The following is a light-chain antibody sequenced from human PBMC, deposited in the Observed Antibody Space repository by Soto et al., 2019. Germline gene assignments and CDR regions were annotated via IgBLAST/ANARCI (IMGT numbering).Light chain of an antibody. J-gene: IGKJ5*01. CDR2: GAS. CDR1: QSVSNN. CDR3: QQYNNWPPIT. V-gene: IGKV3-15*01. Sequence: EIVLTQSPGTLSLSPGERATLSCRASQSVSNNYLAWYQQKPGQAPRLLIYGASTRATGIPAWFSGSGSGTEFTLTISSLQSEDFAVYYCQQYNNWPPITFGQGTRLEIK.